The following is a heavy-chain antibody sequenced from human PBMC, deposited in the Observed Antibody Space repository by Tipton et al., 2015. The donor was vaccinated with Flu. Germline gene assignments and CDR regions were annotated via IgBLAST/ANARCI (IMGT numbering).Heavy chain of an antibody. V-gene: IGHV3-7*01. J-gene: IGHJ5*02. Sequence: SLRLSCAASGFTFSSYWMSWVRQAPGKGLQWVANIKQDGRESYYVDSVKGRFTISRDNAKNSLYLQMNSLRAEDTAVYYCAREGGYSSGFSRIDPWGQGTLVIVSS. CDR2: IKQDGRES. D-gene: IGHD6-19*01. CDR3: AREGGYSSGFSRIDP. CDR1: GFTFSSYW.